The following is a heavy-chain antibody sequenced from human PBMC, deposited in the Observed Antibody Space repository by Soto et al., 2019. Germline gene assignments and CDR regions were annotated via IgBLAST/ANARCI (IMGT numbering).Heavy chain of an antibody. CDR1: GYTFTSYG. J-gene: IGHJ6*02. D-gene: IGHD6-19*01. CDR2: ISAYNGNT. V-gene: IGHV1-18*01. Sequence: QVQLVQSGAEVKKPGASVKVSCKASGYTFTSYGISWVRQAPGQGLEWMGWISAYNGNTNYAQKLQGRVTMTTDTYRRTADMELRSLRSDDTAVYYCARDVLHIAVDPYGMDVWGQGTTVTAS. CDR3: ARDVLHIAVDPYGMDV.